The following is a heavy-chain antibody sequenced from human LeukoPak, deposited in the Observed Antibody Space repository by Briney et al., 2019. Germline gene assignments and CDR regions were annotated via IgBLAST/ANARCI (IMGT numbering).Heavy chain of an antibody. Sequence: SETLSLTCTVSGGSISSYYWSWIRQPPGKGLEWIGYIYYSGSTNYNPSLKSRVTISVDTSKNQFSLKLSSVTAAGTAVYYCARESGSYSLYYMDVWGKGTTVTVSS. CDR2: IYYSGST. D-gene: IGHD1-26*01. CDR3: ARESGSYSLYYMDV. J-gene: IGHJ6*03. V-gene: IGHV4-59*01. CDR1: GGSISSYY.